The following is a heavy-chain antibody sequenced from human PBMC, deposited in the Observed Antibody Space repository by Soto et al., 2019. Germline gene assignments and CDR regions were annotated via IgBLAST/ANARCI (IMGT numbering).Heavy chain of an antibody. CDR1: GHSVSNNSAA. V-gene: IGHV6-1*01. CDR3: ARDLSSFYNWFDP. D-gene: IGHD3-3*02. J-gene: IGHJ5*02. Sequence: PSQALSLTCAISGHSVSNNSAAWRSIMQSESRGLEWLGRTYYRSKWYNDYAVTVKSRITINPDTSKNQFSLQLNSVTPEDTAVYYCARDLSSFYNWFDPWGQGTLDTVSS. CDR2: TYYRSKWYN.